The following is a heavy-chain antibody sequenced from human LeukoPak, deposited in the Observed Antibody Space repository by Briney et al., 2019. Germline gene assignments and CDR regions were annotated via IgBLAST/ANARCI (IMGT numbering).Heavy chain of an antibody. CDR1: GGSISSGGYY. V-gene: IGHV4-31*03. CDR3: ARGHSDDIVVVPAAMGYYYYYYGMDV. D-gene: IGHD2-2*01. Sequence: SQTLSLTCTVSGGSISSGGYYWSWIRQHPGKGLEWIGYIYYSGSTYYNPSLKSRVTISVDTSKNQFSLKLSSVTAADTAVYYCARGHSDDIVVVPAAMGYYYYYYGMDVWGQGTTVTVSS. CDR2: IYYSGST. J-gene: IGHJ6*02.